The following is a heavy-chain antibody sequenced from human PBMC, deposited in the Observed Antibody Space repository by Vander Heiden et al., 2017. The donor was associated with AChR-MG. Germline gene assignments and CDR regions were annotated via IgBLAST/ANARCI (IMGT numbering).Heavy chain of an antibody. CDR1: GFTFSSYD. D-gene: IGHD6-19*01. CDR3: AKYVGSSGWYDYYYGMDV. V-gene: IGHV3-23*01. CDR2: ISGSGGST. Sequence: EVQLLESGGGLVQPGGSLRLSCAASGFTFSSYDMSWVRQAPGKGLEWVSAISGSGGSTYYADSVKGRFTISRDNSKNTLYLQMNSLRAEETAVYYCAKYVGSSGWYDYYYGMDVWGQGTTVTVSS. J-gene: IGHJ6*02.